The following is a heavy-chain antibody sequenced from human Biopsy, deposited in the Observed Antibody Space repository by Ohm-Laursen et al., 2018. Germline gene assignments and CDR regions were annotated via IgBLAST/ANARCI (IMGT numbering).Heavy chain of an antibody. CDR3: ATTRSFDN. CDR2: ISGSDHSR. V-gene: IGHV3-23*01. D-gene: IGHD5-24*01. J-gene: IGHJ4*02. Sequence: SLRLSCAAFGFTFSTYSMTWVRQAPGKGLEWVSTISGSDHSRSYADSVKGRFTISRDNANKSLYLQMNSLRAEDTAVYYCATTRSFDNWGQGTLVTVSS. CDR1: GFTFSTYS.